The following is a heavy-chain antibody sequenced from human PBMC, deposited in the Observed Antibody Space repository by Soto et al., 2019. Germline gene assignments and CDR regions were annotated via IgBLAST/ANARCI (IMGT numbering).Heavy chain of an antibody. J-gene: IGHJ4*02. CDR1: GFTFSSYA. CDR3: AKGGSSSWNSAY. CDR2: ISGSGGST. V-gene: IGHV3-23*01. Sequence: GGSLRLSCAASGFTFSSYAMNWVRQAPGKGLEWVSGISGSGGSTHYADSVKGRFTISRDNSKNTLYLQMNSLRAEDTAVYYCAKGGSSSWNSAYWGQGTPVTVSS. D-gene: IGHD6-13*01.